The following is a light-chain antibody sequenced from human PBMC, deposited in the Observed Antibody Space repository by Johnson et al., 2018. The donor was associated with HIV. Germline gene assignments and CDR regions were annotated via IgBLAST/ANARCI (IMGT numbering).Light chain of an antibody. V-gene: IGLV1-51*01. J-gene: IGLJ1*01. CDR1: SSNIGSNY. CDR3: GSWDNTLSVFV. Sequence: QSVLTQPPSVSAAPGQKVIISCSGRSSNIGSNYVSWYQHLPGTAPKLLIYENDKRPSGIPYRFSASKSGTSATLDITGLQTGDEGDYCCGSWDNTLSVFVFGAGTKVTVL. CDR2: END.